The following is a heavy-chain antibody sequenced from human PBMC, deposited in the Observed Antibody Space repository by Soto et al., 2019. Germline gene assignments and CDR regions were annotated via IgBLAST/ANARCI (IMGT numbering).Heavy chain of an antibody. D-gene: IGHD6-25*01. CDR3: ARPQNPIGSPYYYYGMDV. CDR1: GYSFTSYW. Sequence: GESLKISCKGSGYSFTSYWIGWVRQMPGKGLEWMGIIYPGDPDTRYSPSFQGQVTISADKSISTAYLQWSSLKASDTAMYYCARPQNPIGSPYYYYGMDVWGQGTTVTVSS. V-gene: IGHV5-51*01. CDR2: IYPGDPDT. J-gene: IGHJ6*02.